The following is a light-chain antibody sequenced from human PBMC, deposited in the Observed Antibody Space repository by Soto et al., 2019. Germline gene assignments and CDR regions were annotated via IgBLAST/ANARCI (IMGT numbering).Light chain of an antibody. J-gene: IGLJ2*01. Sequence: QSVLTQPPSVSGAPGQRVTISRTGSSSNIGAGYDVHWYQQLPGTAPKLLIYGNSNRPSGVPDRFSGSKSGTSASLAITGLQAEDEADYYCQSYDSSLSEVVFGGGTKVTVL. CDR3: QSYDSSLSEVV. CDR1: SSNIGAGYD. V-gene: IGLV1-40*01. CDR2: GNS.